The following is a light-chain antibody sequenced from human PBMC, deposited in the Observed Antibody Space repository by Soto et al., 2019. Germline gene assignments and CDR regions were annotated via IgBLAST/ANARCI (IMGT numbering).Light chain of an antibody. V-gene: IGKV3D-20*02. Sequence: EILLTQSPGTLSLSPGERATLSCRASQSVSSSYLAWYQQKPGQAPRLLIYGASSRATGIPARFSGSGSGTDFSLTISGLESEDFAVYYCQQRSNWPRTFGQGTKVDIK. J-gene: IGKJ1*01. CDR1: QSVSSSY. CDR2: GAS. CDR3: QQRSNWPRT.